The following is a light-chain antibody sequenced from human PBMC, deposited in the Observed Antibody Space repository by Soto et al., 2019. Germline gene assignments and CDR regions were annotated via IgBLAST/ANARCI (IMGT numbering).Light chain of an antibody. J-gene: IGLJ3*02. V-gene: IGLV1-44*01. Sequence: QAVVTQPPSASGTPGQGVTISCSGGSSNIGDNTVNWYQHLPGTAPSLLIYTDDQRPSGVPDRFSGSKSGTSASLAISGLQSDDEADYYCETWDDSLNGVVFGGGTKLTVL. CDR3: ETWDDSLNGVV. CDR1: SSNIGDNT. CDR2: TDD.